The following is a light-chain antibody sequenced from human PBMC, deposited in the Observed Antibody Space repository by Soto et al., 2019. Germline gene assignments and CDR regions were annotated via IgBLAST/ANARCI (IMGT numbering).Light chain of an antibody. J-gene: IGKJ2*01. CDR2: AAS. Sequence: PGERATLSCRASRSFSSSYFAWYQQKPGQAPRLLIYAASSRATGIPDRFSGSKSGTDFTLTISRLEPEDSAVYYCQQYGSSPPYTFGQGTKLALK. CDR3: QQYGSSPPYT. CDR1: RSFSSSY. V-gene: IGKV3-20*01.